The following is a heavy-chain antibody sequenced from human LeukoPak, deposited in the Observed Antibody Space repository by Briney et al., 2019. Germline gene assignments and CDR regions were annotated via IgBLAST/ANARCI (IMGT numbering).Heavy chain of an antibody. J-gene: IGHJ6*02. D-gene: IGHD3-3*01. Sequence: GASLRLSCAASGFTFSSYAMSWVRQAPGKGLEWVSAISGSGGSTHYADSVKGRFTISRDNSKNTLYLQMNSLRAEDTAVYYCAKDFGYDFWSGYYGSYGMDVWGQGTTVTVSS. CDR2: ISGSGGST. CDR1: GFTFSSYA. CDR3: AKDFGYDFWSGYYGSYGMDV. V-gene: IGHV3-23*01.